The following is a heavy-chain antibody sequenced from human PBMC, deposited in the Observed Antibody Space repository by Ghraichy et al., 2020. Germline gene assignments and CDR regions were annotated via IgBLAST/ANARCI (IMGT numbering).Heavy chain of an antibody. CDR3: ARDITGTTGDY. V-gene: IGHV3-33*01. Sequence: GGSLRLSCAASGFTFSSYGMHWVRQAPGKGLEWVAVIWYDGSNKYYADSVKGRFTISRDNSKNTLYLQMNSLRAEDTAVYYCARDITGTTGDYWGQGTLVTVSS. CDR1: GFTFSSYG. CDR2: IWYDGSNK. D-gene: IGHD1-7*01. J-gene: IGHJ4*02.